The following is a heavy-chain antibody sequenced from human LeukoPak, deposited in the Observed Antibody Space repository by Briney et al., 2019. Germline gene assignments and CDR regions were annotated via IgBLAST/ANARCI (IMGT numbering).Heavy chain of an antibody. Sequence: PSETLSLTCTVSGGSISSYYWSWIRQPPGKGLEWIGYIFYSGSTNYNPSLKSRVTISVDTSKNQFSLKLSSVTAADTAVYYCARLYSGSYYLDYWGQGTLVTVSS. D-gene: IGHD1-26*01. CDR1: GGSISSYY. V-gene: IGHV4-59*08. J-gene: IGHJ4*02. CDR2: IFYSGST. CDR3: ARLYSGSYYLDY.